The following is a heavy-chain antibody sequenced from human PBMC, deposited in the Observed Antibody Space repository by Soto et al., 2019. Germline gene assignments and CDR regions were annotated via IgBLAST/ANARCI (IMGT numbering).Heavy chain of an antibody. V-gene: IGHV3-7*01. D-gene: IGHD6-19*01. CDR3: ARGRGSYSSGWYSYYYYMDV. CDR2: IKQDGSEK. J-gene: IGHJ6*03. Sequence: PGGSLRLSCAASGFTFSSYGMHWVRQAPGKGLEWVANIKQDGSEKHYVDSVKGRFTISRDNAKNSLYLQMNSLRAEDTAVYYCARGRGSYSSGWYSYYYYMDVWGKGTTVTVSS. CDR1: GFTFSSYG.